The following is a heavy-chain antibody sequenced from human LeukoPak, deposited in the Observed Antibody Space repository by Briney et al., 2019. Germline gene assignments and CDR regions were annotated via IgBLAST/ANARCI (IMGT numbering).Heavy chain of an antibody. CDR1: GYTFTNYA. CDR3: ARADSAFDI. J-gene: IGHJ3*02. CDR2: INAGNGNT. Sequence: AAVKVSRKASGYTFTNYAIHWVRQAPAQRLEWMGCINAGNGNTKYSQEFQGRVNITRDTSASTDYMDLSSLRSEDMAVYYCARADSAFDIWGQGTLVTVSS. V-gene: IGHV1-3*03.